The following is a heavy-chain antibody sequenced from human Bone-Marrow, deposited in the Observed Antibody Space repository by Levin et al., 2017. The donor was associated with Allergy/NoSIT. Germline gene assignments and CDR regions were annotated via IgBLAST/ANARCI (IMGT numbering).Heavy chain of an antibody. J-gene: IGHJ3*02. CDR1: GFMLGGYD. Sequence: GGSLRLSCAASGFMLGGYDMNWVRQAPGKGLEWVAGLRARRGETYYADSVKGRFAISRDTSRNSLYLSMDSLRGEDTAIYYCAREEALTARSAFDIWGQGTMVTVSS. V-gene: IGHV3-23*01. CDR2: LRARRGET. CDR3: AREEALTARSAFDI.